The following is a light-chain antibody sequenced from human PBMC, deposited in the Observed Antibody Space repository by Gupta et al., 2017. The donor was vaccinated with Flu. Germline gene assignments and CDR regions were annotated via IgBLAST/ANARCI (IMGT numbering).Light chain of an antibody. V-gene: IGKV1-39*01. Sequence: DIQMTQSPSSLSASVGDRVTITCRASQSISSYLNWYQQKPGKAPKLLIYAASSLHSGVPSRFSGSGSGTDFTLTISSLQPEDFATYYCQQSYSTWLTFGGGTKVEIK. CDR1: QSISSY. J-gene: IGKJ4*01. CDR2: AAS. CDR3: QQSYSTWLT.